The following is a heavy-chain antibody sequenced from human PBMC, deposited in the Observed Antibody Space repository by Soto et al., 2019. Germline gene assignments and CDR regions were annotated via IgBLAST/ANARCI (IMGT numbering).Heavy chain of an antibody. CDR3: VSHNTYYGSGRTAWFDP. J-gene: IGHJ5*02. CDR1: GGSISSTTYY. CDR2: IYHSGVA. V-gene: IGHV4-39*07. Sequence: SETLSLTCTVSGGSISSTTYYWGWIRQPPGKGLEWIGRIYHSGVAFYNPSLKSRVTISVDRSMSQFSLRLNSVTAADTAVYYCVSHNTYYGSGRTAWFDPWGQGALVTVSS. D-gene: IGHD3-10*01.